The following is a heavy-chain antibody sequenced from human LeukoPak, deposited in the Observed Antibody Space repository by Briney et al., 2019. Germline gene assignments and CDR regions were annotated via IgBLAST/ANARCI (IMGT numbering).Heavy chain of an antibody. CDR2: ISDDADRE. CDR1: GFTFSSYA. V-gene: IGHV3-30*18. D-gene: IGHD4-23*01. Sequence: GGSLRLSCAASGFTFSSYAMSWVRQAPGKGLEWVAVISDDADRENYGDSVKGRFSISRDNSRNTLFLQMNSLRAEGTAVYFCAKPTRGSGNSFLIGFWGQGTLVTVSS. J-gene: IGHJ4*02. CDR3: AKPTRGSGNSFLIGF.